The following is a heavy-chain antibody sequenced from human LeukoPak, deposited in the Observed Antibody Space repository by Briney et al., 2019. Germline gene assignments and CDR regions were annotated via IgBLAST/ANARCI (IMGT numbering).Heavy chain of an antibody. J-gene: IGHJ4*02. CDR2: MYSGGST. CDR3: AKDRIDRVTQV. CDR1: GLTVSSTH. D-gene: IGHD2-21*02. V-gene: IGHV3-53*01. Sequence: PGGSLRLSCAASGLTVSSTHMSWVRQAPGKGLEWVSVMYSGGSTYYAESVRGRFTISRDNSKNTLYLQMNSLRAGDTAVYYCAKDRIDRVTQVWGQGTLVTVSS.